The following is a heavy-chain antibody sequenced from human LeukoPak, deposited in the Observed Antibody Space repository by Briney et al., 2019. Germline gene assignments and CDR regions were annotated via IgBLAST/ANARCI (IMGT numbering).Heavy chain of an antibody. J-gene: IGHJ6*03. Sequence: GGSLRLSCAASGFTFSSYAMSWVRQAPGKGLKWVSTINDNGDGTYYADSVKGRFTISRDNSYNTVSLQMNSLRDEDTGVYYCAKGLRTGVGPYMGYHYYMDVWGKGASVTVSS. V-gene: IGHV3-23*01. CDR1: GFTFSSYA. D-gene: IGHD3-16*01. CDR3: AKGLRTGVGPYMGYHYYMDV. CDR2: INDNGDGT.